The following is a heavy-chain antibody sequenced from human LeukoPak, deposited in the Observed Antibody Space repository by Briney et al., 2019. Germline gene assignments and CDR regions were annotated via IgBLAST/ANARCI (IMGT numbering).Heavy chain of an antibody. CDR3: ARDYYDSSGYRLNGY. V-gene: IGHV4-34*01. Sequence: PSETLSLTCAVYGGSFSGYYWSWIRQPPGKGLEWIGEFNHSGSTNYNPSLKSRVTISVDTSKNQFSLKLSSVTAADTAVYYCARDYYDSSGYRLNGYWGQGTLVTVSS. J-gene: IGHJ4*02. CDR1: GGSFSGYY. CDR2: FNHSGST. D-gene: IGHD3-22*01.